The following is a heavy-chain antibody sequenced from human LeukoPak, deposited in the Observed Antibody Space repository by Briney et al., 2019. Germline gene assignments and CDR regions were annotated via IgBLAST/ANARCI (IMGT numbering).Heavy chain of an antibody. Sequence: ASVKVSCKASGYTFTGYYMHWVRQAPGQGLEWMGWINPNSGGTNSAQKFQGRVTMTRDTSISTAYMELSRLRSDDTAVYYCARDPYYYDNSGYPNPTCPDYWGQGTLVTVSS. J-gene: IGHJ4*02. D-gene: IGHD3-22*01. CDR2: INPNSGGT. V-gene: IGHV1-2*02. CDR1: GYTFTGYY. CDR3: ARDPYYYDNSGYPNPTCPDY.